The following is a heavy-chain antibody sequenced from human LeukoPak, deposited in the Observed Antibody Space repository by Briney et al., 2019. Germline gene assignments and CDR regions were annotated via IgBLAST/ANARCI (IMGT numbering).Heavy chain of an antibody. CDR2: INHSGST. Sequence: PSETLSLTCAVYGGSFSGYYWSWIRQPPGKGLEWIGEINHSGSTNYNPSLKSRVTISVDTSKNQFSLELSSVTAADTAVYYCAGSYCSGGSCYYYFDYWGQGTLVTVSS. J-gene: IGHJ4*02. CDR1: GGSFSGYY. V-gene: IGHV4-34*01. CDR3: AGSYCSGGSCYYYFDY. D-gene: IGHD2-15*01.